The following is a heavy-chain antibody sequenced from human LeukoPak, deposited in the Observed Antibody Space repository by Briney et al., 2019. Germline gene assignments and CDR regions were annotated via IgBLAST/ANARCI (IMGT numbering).Heavy chain of an antibody. CDR2: INSDESST. CDR1: GFTFSSYW. Sequence: GGSLRLSCAASGFTFSSYWMHWVRQAPGKGLVWVSRINSDESSTSYADSVKGRFIISRDNAKNTLYLQMNSLRAEDTAVYYCAREGPDHYVWGSDWFDPWGQGTLVTVSS. D-gene: IGHD3-16*01. CDR3: AREGPDHYVWGSDWFDP. J-gene: IGHJ5*02. V-gene: IGHV3-74*01.